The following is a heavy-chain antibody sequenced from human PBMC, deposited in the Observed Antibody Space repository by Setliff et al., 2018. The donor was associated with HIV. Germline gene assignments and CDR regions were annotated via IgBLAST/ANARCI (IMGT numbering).Heavy chain of an antibody. CDR2: IHYSGST. J-gene: IGHJ6*03. CDR1: GGSISSGGYY. D-gene: IGHD1-7*01. Sequence: SETLSLTCTVSGGSISSGGYYWSWIRQHPGKGLEWIGYIHYSGSTYFNPSLKSRVTISLDTSKNQFSLKGSSMTAADTAVYYCARNSKNWNYPVEYYDYYMDVWGTGTTVTVSS. V-gene: IGHV4-31*03. CDR3: ARNSKNWNYPVEYYDYYMDV.